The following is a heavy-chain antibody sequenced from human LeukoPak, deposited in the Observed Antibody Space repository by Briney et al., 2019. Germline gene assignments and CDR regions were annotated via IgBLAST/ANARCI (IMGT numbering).Heavy chain of an antibody. J-gene: IGHJ4*02. CDR2: ISGNRKYV. CDR1: GFPFSSYW. V-gene: IGHV3-21*05. Sequence: GGSLRLSCVASGFPFSSYWMTWVRQAPGKGLEWVSHISGNRKYVSHADSVKGRSTISRDNAKNSLYLQMNSLRVEDTAMYYCARGPQRGVIMNWGQGTLVTVSS. D-gene: IGHD3-10*01. CDR3: ARGPQRGVIMN.